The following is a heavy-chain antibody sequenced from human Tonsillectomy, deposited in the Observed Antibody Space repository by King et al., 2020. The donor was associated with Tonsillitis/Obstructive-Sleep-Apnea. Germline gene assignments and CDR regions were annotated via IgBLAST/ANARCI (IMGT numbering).Heavy chain of an antibody. D-gene: IGHD4-17*01. CDR2: IKSDGSST. V-gene: IGHV3-74*01. CDR3: ARAVHDYGDYGGAFDI. Sequence: VQLVESGGGLVQPGGSLRCSCAASGFTFSSYWMHWVRQAPGKGLVWVSRIKSDGSSTSYAVSVKGRFTISRDNAKNTLYLQMNGLRAEDTAVYYCARAVHDYGDYGGAFDIWGQGTMVTVSS. CDR1: GFTFSSYW. J-gene: IGHJ3*02.